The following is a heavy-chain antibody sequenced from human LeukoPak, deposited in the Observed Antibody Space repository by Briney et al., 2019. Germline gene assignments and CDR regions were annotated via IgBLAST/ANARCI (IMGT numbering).Heavy chain of an antibody. CDR2: MNPNSGNT. J-gene: IGHJ6*02. D-gene: IGHD6-13*01. CDR1: GYTFTSYG. Sequence: GASVKVSCKASGYTFTSYGINWVRQATGQGLEWMGWMNPNSGNTGYAQKFQGRVTMTRNTSIRTAYMELSSLRSEDTAVYYCARLASSSWPLYYYYGMDVWGQGTTVTVSS. CDR3: ARLASSSWPLYYYYGMDV. V-gene: IGHV1-8*01.